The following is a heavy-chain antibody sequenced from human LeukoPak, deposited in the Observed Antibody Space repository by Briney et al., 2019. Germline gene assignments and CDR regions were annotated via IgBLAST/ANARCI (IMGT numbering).Heavy chain of an antibody. V-gene: IGHV1-46*01. D-gene: IGHD4-17*01. CDR2: INPSGGST. Sequence: ASVKVSCKASGYTFTSYYMHWVRQAPGQGLEWMGIINPSGGSTSYAQKFQGRVTMTRDMSTSTAYMELRSLRSDDTAVYYCARGLHYGDLGADYWGQGTLVTVSS. CDR3: ARGLHYGDLGADY. J-gene: IGHJ4*02. CDR1: GYTFTSYY.